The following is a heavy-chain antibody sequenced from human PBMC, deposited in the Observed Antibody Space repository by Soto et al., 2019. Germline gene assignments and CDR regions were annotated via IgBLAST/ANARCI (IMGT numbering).Heavy chain of an antibody. CDR3: ARGPVPAAMGAEAFFDY. D-gene: IGHD2-2*01. CDR1: GGSISSGDYY. J-gene: IGHJ4*02. CDR2: IYYSGST. V-gene: IGHV4-30-4*01. Sequence: SETLSLTCTVSGGSISSGDYYWSWIRQPPGKGLEWIGYIYYSGSTYYNPSLKSRVTISVDTSKNQFSLKLSSVTAADTAVYYCARGPVPAAMGAEAFFDYWGRGTLGTVSS.